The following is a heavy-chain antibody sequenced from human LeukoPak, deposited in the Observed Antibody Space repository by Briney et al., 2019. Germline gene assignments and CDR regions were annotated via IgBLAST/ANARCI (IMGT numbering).Heavy chain of an antibody. CDR3: ARAGAVEVFDY. J-gene: IGHJ4*02. V-gene: IGHV3-53*01. Sequence: GGSLRLSCAASGFIVSSNYMSWVRQAPGKGLEWVSVIYSGGSTYYADSVKGRFTISRDNSKNTLYLQMNSLRAEDTAVYYCARAGAVEVFDYWGQGTLVTVSS. D-gene: IGHD6-19*01. CDR2: IYSGGST. CDR1: GFIVSSNY.